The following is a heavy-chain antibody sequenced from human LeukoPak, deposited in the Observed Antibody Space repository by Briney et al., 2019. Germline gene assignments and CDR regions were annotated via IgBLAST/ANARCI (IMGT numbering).Heavy chain of an antibody. J-gene: IGHJ4*02. V-gene: IGHV5-51*01. CDR1: GYRFTSYW. D-gene: IGHD6-19*01. CDR3: ARQVAGTSGGNSFDY. Sequence: GESLKISCKGSGYRFTSYWIGWVRQMPGKGLEWMGIIYPGDSDTRYSPSFQGQVTISADKSISTAYLQWSSLKASDTAMYYCARQVAGTSGGNSFDYWGQGTLATVSS. CDR2: IYPGDSDT.